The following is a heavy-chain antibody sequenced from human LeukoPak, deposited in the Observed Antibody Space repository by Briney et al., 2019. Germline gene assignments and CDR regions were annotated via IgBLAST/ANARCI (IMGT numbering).Heavy chain of an antibody. CDR1: GFTFSSYA. CDR2: ISYDGSNK. CDR3: ARVESIVGAAFDY. V-gene: IGHV3-30*04. Sequence: GRSLRLSCAASGFTFSSYAMHWVRQAPGKGLEWVAVISYDGSNKYYADSVKGRFTISRDNSKNTLYLQMNSLRAEDTAVYYCARVESIVGAAFDYWGQGTLVTVSS. J-gene: IGHJ4*02. D-gene: IGHD1-26*01.